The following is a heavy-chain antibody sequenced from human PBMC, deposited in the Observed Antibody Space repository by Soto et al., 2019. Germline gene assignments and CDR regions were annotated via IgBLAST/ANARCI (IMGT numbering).Heavy chain of an antibody. CDR2: ISYDGANK. J-gene: IGHJ4*02. V-gene: IGHV3-30*18. CDR1: GFTFSSFG. Sequence: QPGGSLRLSCAASGFTFSSFGMHWVRQAPGKGLEWVAVISYDGANKYYADSVKGRFTISRDNSKNTLYLQMNSLRAEDTAVFYCAKPTVPFGRAAVAGPFDYWGQGTLVTVSS. CDR3: AKPTVPFGRAAVAGPFDY. D-gene: IGHD6-19*01.